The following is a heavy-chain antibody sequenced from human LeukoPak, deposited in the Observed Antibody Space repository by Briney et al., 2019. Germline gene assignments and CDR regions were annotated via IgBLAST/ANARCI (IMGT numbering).Heavy chain of an antibody. J-gene: IGHJ4*02. V-gene: IGHV4-59*01. D-gene: IGHD1-26*01. CDR3: ARDHNSGSLGY. CDR2: TYYSGST. CDR1: GGSISSYY. Sequence: SETLSLTCTVSGGSISSYYWSWIRQPPGKGLEWIGYTYYSGSTNYNPSLKSRVTISVDTSKNQFSLKLSSVTAADTAVYYCARDHNSGSLGYWGQGTLVTVSS.